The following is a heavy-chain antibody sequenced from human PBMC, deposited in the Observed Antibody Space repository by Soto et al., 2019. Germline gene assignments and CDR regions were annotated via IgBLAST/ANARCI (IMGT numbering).Heavy chain of an antibody. V-gene: IGHV3-33*01. CDR2: IWYDGSNK. Sequence: PGGSLRLSCAASGFTFSSYGMHWVRQAPGKGLEWVAVIWYDGSNKYYADSVKGRFTISRDNSKNTLYLQMNSLRAEDTAVYYCARDPFHRRMSGDSSGYYYVRPRPPDYWGQGTLVTVSS. CDR1: GFTFSSYG. CDR3: ARDPFHRRMSGDSSGYYYVRPRPPDY. D-gene: IGHD3-22*01. J-gene: IGHJ4*02.